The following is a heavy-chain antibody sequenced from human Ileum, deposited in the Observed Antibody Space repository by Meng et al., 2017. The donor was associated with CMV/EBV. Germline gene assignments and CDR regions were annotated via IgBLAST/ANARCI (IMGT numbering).Heavy chain of an antibody. V-gene: IGHV1-8*01. Sequence: TYDINWVRQATGQGLEWMGWMNPNSGHTGSAQKFQGRVTMTRNTSLTTAYMELSSLRSDDTAVYYCTRDLRGGYQGMGELRNNWFDPWGQGTLVTVSS. D-gene: IGHD2-2*01. CDR3: TRDLRGGYQGMGELRNNWFDP. CDR1: TYD. J-gene: IGHJ5*02. CDR2: MNPNSGHT.